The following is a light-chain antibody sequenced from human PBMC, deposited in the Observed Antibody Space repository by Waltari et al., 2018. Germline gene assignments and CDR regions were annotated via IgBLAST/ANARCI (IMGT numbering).Light chain of an antibody. CDR3: HQRSARDT. CDR2: EAS. Sequence: DIVFTQSPATLFLSPGERATLPCRASQNGANHLAWHQQNPGHAPRLLIYEASTRATGIPAMFSGSGAGTDFSLTSSTLEPEDFAIYYCHQRSARDTFGQGTRLEIK. V-gene: IGKV3-11*01. J-gene: IGKJ5*01. CDR1: QNGANH.